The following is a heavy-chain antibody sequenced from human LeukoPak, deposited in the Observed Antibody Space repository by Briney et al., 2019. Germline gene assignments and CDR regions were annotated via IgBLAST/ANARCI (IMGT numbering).Heavy chain of an antibody. D-gene: IGHD2-8*01. J-gene: IGHJ4*02. Sequence: GGSLRLSCAASGFTFSSYSMNWVRQAPGKGLEWVSSISSSSSYIYYADSVKGRFTISRDNAKNSLYLQMNSLRAEDTAVYFCARDPPGLMAPRWGQGTLVTVSS. CDR3: ARDPPGLMAPR. CDR2: ISSSSSYI. CDR1: GFTFSSYS. V-gene: IGHV3-21*01.